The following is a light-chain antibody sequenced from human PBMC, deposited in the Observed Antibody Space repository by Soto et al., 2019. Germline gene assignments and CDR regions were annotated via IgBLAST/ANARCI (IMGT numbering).Light chain of an antibody. CDR1: QSISSY. CDR3: QRNYSTPPLP. J-gene: IGKJ4*01. V-gene: IGKV1-39*01. Sequence: DIQMTQSPSTLSASVGDRVTITCRASQSISSYLTWYQQKPGKAPKLLIYAASSLQSGGPSRGSGSGSGTECTLTISSRQPEDGATYYCQRNYSTPPLPFGGGTTGDIK. CDR2: AAS.